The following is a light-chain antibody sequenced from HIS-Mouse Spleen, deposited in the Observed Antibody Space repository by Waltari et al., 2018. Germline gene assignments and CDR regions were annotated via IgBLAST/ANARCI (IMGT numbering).Light chain of an antibody. CDR1: QRVSSH. Sequence: ENALAQLPATLSLSPGETATLYCRASQRVSSHLAWYQQKAGQAPRHLIYDASNRATGIPARFSGSGSGTDFTLTISSLEPEDFAVYYCQQRSNWPRTFGQGTKVEIK. CDR3: QQRSNWPRT. V-gene: IGKV3-11*01. CDR2: DAS. J-gene: IGKJ1*01.